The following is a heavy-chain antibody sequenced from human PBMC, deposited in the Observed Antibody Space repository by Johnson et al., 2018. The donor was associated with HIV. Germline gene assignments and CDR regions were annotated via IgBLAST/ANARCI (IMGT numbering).Heavy chain of an antibody. Sequence: QVQLVESGGGVVQPGGSLRLSCAASGLTFSNYGSHWVRQAPGKGLEWVAFIRYDGSNKYYADSVKGRFTISRDNSKNTLYLEINSLRAEDTAVYYCARAPGYSRAFDIWGQGTMVTVSS. V-gene: IGHV3-30*02. J-gene: IGHJ3*02. CDR1: GLTFSNYG. CDR2: IRYDGSNK. CDR3: ARAPGYSRAFDI. D-gene: IGHD5-18*01.